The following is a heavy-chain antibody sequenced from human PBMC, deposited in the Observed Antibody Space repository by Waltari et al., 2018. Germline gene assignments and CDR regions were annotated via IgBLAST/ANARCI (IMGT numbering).Heavy chain of an antibody. CDR3: ARHLQYYDSSGYFYYFDY. V-gene: IGHV1-69*14. J-gene: IGHJ4*02. CDR2: IIPIFGTA. Sequence: QVQLVQSGAEVKKPGSSVKVSCKASGGTFSSYAISWVRQAPGQGLEWMGGIIPIFGTANYAQKFQGRVTITADKSTSTAYMELSSLRSEDTAVYYCARHLQYYDSSGYFYYFDYWGQGTLVTVSS. CDR1: GGTFSSYA. D-gene: IGHD3-22*01.